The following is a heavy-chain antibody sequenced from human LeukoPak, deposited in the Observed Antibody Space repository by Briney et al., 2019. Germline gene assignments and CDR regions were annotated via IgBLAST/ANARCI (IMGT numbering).Heavy chain of an antibody. Sequence: SETLSLTCTVAGGSLSSYYWSWVRQPPGKGLEWIGYIYYSGSTNYNPSLKSRVTISVDTSKNQFSLKLSPVTAADTAVYYCARVARVDFGVVTYYYYYMDVWGKGTTVTVSS. CDR1: GGSLSSYY. V-gene: IGHV4-59*01. CDR3: ARVARVDFGVVTYYYYYMDV. CDR2: IYYSGST. D-gene: IGHD3-3*01. J-gene: IGHJ6*03.